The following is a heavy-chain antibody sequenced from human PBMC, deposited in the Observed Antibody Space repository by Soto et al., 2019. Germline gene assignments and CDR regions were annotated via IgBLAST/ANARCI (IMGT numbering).Heavy chain of an antibody. CDR2: INSDGSST. V-gene: IGHV3-74*01. CDR3: ARVYCSGGSCDHLDY. J-gene: IGHJ4*02. CDR1: GFTFSSYW. Sequence: EVQLVESGGGLVQPGGSLRLSCAASGFTFSSYWMHWVRQAPGKGLVWVSRINSDGSSTSYADSVKGRFTISRDNAKNTLSLQMKSLRVEDKAVDYCARVYCSGGSCDHLDYWGQGTLVTVSS. D-gene: IGHD2-15*01.